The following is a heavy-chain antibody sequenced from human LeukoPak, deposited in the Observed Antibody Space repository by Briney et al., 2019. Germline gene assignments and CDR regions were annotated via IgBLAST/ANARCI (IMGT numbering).Heavy chain of an antibody. Sequence: GGFLRLSCTDSELTVSRNYMAWVRQAPGKGLECVSVIYTGGRTFYADSVRGRLTISRDISKNTVSLQMNSLKAEDTAVYFCARVEMATSSLDLWGQGTLVIVSS. CDR2: IYTGGRT. CDR1: ELTVSRNY. V-gene: IGHV3-53*01. CDR3: ARVEMATSSLDL. D-gene: IGHD5-24*01. J-gene: IGHJ5*02.